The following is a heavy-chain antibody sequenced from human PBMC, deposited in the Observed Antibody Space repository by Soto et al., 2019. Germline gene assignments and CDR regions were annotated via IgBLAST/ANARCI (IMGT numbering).Heavy chain of an antibody. CDR3: ARAAREIATTPNGY. Sequence: EVQLVESGGGQVRPGGSLRLSCAVSGFTFRNFAMNWVRQAPGKGLEWVSSISSTGGSIYYAESLKGRFTVSIDNAQNILYLQMNRLRVADTAVYYCARAAREIATTPNGYWGQGTLVTVSS. V-gene: IGHV3-21*06. CDR1: GFTFRNFA. D-gene: IGHD1-1*01. J-gene: IGHJ4*02. CDR2: ISSTGGSI.